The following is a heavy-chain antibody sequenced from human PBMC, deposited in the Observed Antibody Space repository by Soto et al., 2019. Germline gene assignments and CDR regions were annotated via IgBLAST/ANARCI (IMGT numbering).Heavy chain of an antibody. CDR2: ITWNGGSM. D-gene: IGHD2-2*01. CDR3: ATGVPPPRGTSWSTA. J-gene: IGHJ4*02. V-gene: IGHV3-9*01. Sequence: EVQLVESGGGSVQPGRSLRLSCAASGFIFDDYAMHWVRQTPGKGLEWVSGITWNGGSMAYADSVKGRFTISRDNAKNFCNLQMTSLGLKDRASYYWATGVPPPRGTSWSTAWGRGTLSPSPQ. CDR1: GFIFDDYA.